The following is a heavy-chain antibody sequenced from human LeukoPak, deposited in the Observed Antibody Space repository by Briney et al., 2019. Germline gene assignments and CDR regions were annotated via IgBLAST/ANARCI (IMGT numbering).Heavy chain of an antibody. V-gene: IGHV4-34*01. CDR2: INHSGST. CDR1: GGSFSGYY. CDR3: ARGRWNYFDY. Sequence: SETLSLTCAVYGGSFSGYYWSWIRQPPGKGLEWIGEINHSGSTNYNPSLKSRVTISVDTSKNQFSLKLSSVTAADTAVYYCARGRWNYFDYRGQGTLVTVSS. D-gene: IGHD1-1*01. J-gene: IGHJ4*02.